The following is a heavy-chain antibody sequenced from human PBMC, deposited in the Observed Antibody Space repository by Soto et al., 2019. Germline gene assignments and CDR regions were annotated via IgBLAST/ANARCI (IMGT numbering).Heavy chain of an antibody. V-gene: IGHV4-59*01. CDR2: FYYSGNT. D-gene: IGHD1-26*01. CDR1: GGAKNTCL. CDR3: GRGRDDGRGRYFGHVFDT. Sequence: SQTLSFPCSVSGGAKNTCLCIWIRQPPGEELEWIGYFYYSGNTNYYHSLQARVSLSMDTSKKQFSLKVTSVTTTHTALHFCGRGRDDGRGRYFGHVFDTWGQGTLGDVCS. J-gene: IGHJ4*02.